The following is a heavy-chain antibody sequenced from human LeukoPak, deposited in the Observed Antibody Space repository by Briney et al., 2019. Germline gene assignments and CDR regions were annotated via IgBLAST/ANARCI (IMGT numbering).Heavy chain of an antibody. CDR3: ARDVPARRYYYYGMDV. Sequence: PSETLSLTCAVYGGSFSGYYWSWIRQPPGRGLEWIGEINHSGSTNYNPSLKSRVTISVDTSKNQFSLKLGSVTAADTAVYYCARDVPARRYYYYGMDVWGQGTTVTVSS. CDR1: GGSFSGYY. V-gene: IGHV4-34*01. CDR2: INHSGST. D-gene: IGHD6-6*01. J-gene: IGHJ6*02.